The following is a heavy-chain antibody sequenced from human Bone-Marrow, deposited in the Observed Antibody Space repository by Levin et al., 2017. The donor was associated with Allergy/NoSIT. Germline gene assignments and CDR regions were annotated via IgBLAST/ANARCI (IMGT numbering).Heavy chain of an antibody. CDR2: FDPEEGET. CDR3: STPGYQPDAFDI. V-gene: IGHV1-24*01. Sequence: GASVKVSCKLSGNTLTELSMHWVRQAPGKGLEWMGGFDPEEGETVYAPKFQGRVTLTEDTSTDTAYMELSSLRSEDTAVYYCSTPGYQPDAFDIWGQGTMVTVSS. D-gene: IGHD5-18*01. J-gene: IGHJ3*02. CDR1: GNTLTELS.